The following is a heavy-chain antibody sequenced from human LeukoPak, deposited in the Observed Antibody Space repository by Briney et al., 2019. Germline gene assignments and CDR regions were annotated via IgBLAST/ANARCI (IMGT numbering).Heavy chain of an antibody. CDR3: ARVCLGYCTNAVCAGAFDI. D-gene: IGHD2-8*01. CDR1: GFTFDDYA. Sequence: GRSLRLSCAASGFTFDDYAMHWVRQAPGKGLEWVSGISWNSGSIGYADSVKGRFTISRDNAKNSLYLQMNSLRAEDTAVYYCARVCLGYCTNAVCAGAFDIWGQGTMVTVSS. J-gene: IGHJ3*02. V-gene: IGHV3-9*01. CDR2: ISWNSGSI.